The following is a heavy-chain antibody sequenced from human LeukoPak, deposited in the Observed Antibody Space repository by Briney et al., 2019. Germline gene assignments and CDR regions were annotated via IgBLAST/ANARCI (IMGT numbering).Heavy chain of an antibody. Sequence: PGGSLRLSCAASGFTFSSYTMNWVRQAPGKGLEWVSSISRNSNYIYYADSVKGRFTISRDNAKNSLYLQMNSLRAEDTAVYYCAKDPLGSSSAAFDIWGQGTMVTVSS. CDR3: AKDPLGSSSAAFDI. CDR2: ISRNSNYI. V-gene: IGHV3-21*04. CDR1: GFTFSSYT. J-gene: IGHJ3*02. D-gene: IGHD6-6*01.